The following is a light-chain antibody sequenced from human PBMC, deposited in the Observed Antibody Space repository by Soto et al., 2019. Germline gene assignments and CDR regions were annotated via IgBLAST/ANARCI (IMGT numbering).Light chain of an antibody. Sequence: QSALTQPPSASVSPGQSVTIACTGTISDFGGYKYVSWYQQHPGKAPKLLIYEVNKRPSGVPDRFSGSTSGHTASLTVSGLQSDDEADYFCSSYAGRNIVLFGRGTKLTVL. CDR2: EVN. V-gene: IGLV2-8*01. J-gene: IGLJ2*01. CDR1: ISDFGGYKY. CDR3: SSYAGRNIVL.